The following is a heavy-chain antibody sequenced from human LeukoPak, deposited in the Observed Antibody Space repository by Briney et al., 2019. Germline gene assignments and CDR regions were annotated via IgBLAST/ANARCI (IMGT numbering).Heavy chain of an antibody. D-gene: IGHD3-10*01. V-gene: IGHV1-2*04. Sequence: ASVKVSCKASGYTFTSYYMHWVRQAPGQGLEWMGWINPNSGGTNYAQKFQGWVTMTRDTSISTAYMELSRLRSDDTAVYYCARSNYYGSGSYYLPYYFDYWGQGTLVTVSS. CDR2: INPNSGGT. J-gene: IGHJ4*02. CDR3: ARSNYYGSGSYYLPYYFDY. CDR1: GYTFTSYY.